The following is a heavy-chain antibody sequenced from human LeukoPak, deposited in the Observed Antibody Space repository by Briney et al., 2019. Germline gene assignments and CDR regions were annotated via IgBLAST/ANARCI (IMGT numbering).Heavy chain of an antibody. CDR1: GGSFSRY. V-gene: IGHV4-34*01. CDR2: IDHRGDT. D-gene: IGHD1-1*01. Sequence: PETLSLTCAVYGGSFSRYWSWIRQSPGKGLEWIAEIDHRGDTNYNPSVKSRVTISVDTSKNQFSLKVRSLSAADTAVYYCARGPTISETGYFDFWGQGTLVTVSS. CDR3: ARGPTISETGYFDF. J-gene: IGHJ4*03.